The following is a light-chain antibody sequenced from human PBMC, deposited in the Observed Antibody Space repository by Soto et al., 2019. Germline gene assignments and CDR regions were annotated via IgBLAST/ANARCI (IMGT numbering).Light chain of an antibody. CDR3: QQADTFPFT. Sequence: IQMTQSPSSVSASVGDRVTITCRASQDISSLLAWYQHKPGKAPKLLIYAATTLQSGVPSRFSGSESGTKFTLTISSLQPDDFATYYCQQADTFPFTFGPGTKVDMK. CDR2: AAT. J-gene: IGKJ3*01. V-gene: IGKV1-12*01. CDR1: QDISSL.